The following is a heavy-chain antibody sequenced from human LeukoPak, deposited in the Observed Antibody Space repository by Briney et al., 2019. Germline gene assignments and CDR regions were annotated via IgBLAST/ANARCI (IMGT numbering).Heavy chain of an antibody. CDR3: ARLYEGKRPPDY. CDR2: ISYRGST. D-gene: IGHD6-25*01. J-gene: IGHJ4*02. V-gene: IGHV4-38-2*02. CDR1: GYSISSGYY. Sequence: PSETLSLTCTVSGYSISSGYYWGWIRQPPGKGLEWIGSISYRGSTYYNPSLKSRVTISVDTSKNQFSLKVRSVTAADTAVYYAARLYEGKRPPDYWGQGTLVTVSS.